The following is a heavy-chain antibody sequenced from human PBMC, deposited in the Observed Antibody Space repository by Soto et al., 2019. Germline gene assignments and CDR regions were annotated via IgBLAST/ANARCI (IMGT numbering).Heavy chain of an antibody. CDR1: GGSFSGYY. D-gene: IGHD3-16*02. Sequence: QVQLQQWGAGLLKPSETLSLTCAVYGGSFSGYYWSWIRQPPGKGLEWIGEINHSGSTNYNPSLKSRVTISVYTSKNQCSLKLSSVTAADTAVYYCARGLDDYIWGSYPFYWGQGTLVTVSS. CDR3: ARGLDDYIWGSYPFY. J-gene: IGHJ4*02. V-gene: IGHV4-34*01. CDR2: INHSGST.